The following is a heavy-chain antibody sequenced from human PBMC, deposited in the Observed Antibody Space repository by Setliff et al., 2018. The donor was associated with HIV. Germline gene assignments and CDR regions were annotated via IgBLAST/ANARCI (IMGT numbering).Heavy chain of an antibody. CDR2: MGLLGDT. V-gene: IGHV3-13*01. J-gene: IGHJ6*03. D-gene: IGHD2-15*01. Sequence: PGGSLRLSCAASGFIFGTYDMHWVRQVAGKGLEWVSAMGLLGDTYYADPVKGRFTITREDAKNSLYLQMNSLRAGDTAVYYCAREIQNCGGNHYYCYMDVWGKGTTVTVSS. CDR3: AREIQNCGGNHYYCYMDV. CDR1: GFIFGTYD.